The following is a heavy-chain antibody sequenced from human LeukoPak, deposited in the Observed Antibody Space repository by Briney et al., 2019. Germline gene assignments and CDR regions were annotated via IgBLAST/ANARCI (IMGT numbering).Heavy chain of an antibody. Sequence: PGGSLRLSCAASGFSFSTSAMSWVRQAPGKGLEWVSAISADAGSTYYADSVKGRFTISRDNSKNTLFLQVNSLRAEDTAVYYCAKVLQYYYYGMDVWGQGTTVTVSS. CDR3: AKVLQYYYYGMDV. V-gene: IGHV3-23*01. J-gene: IGHJ6*02. CDR2: ISADAGST. CDR1: GFSFSTSA. D-gene: IGHD5-24*01.